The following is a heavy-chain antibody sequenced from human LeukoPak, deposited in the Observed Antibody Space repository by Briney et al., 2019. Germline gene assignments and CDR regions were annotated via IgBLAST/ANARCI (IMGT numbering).Heavy chain of an antibody. CDR1: GFTFSTYE. V-gene: IGHV3-48*03. J-gene: IGHJ4*02. CDR2: ISSSGGTI. D-gene: IGHD2-2*01. Sequence: PGGSLRLSCAASGFTFSTYEMNWVRQAPGKGREWVSYISSSGGTIYYADSVKGRFTISRDNAKNSLYLQMNSLRAEDTAVYYCARLYCSSTSCTFDYWGQGTLVTVSS. CDR3: ARLYCSSTSCTFDY.